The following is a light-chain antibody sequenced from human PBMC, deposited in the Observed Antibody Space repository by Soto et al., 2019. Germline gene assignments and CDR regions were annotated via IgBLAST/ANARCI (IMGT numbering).Light chain of an antibody. J-gene: IGKJ4*01. CDR2: DAS. V-gene: IGKV3-11*01. Sequence: DIVLTQSPATLSSSPGERDTLSCRASRSVSGCVAWYQQKPGQPPRLLIYDASDMATGIPARFSGSGSGTGCTLTIISLEPDDFAADYCEQRCNWHQDTFGGGTKVEIK. CDR1: RSVSGC. CDR3: EQRCNWHQDT.